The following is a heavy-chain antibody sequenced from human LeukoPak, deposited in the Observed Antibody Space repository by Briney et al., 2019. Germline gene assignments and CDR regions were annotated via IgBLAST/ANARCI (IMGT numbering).Heavy chain of an antibody. D-gene: IGHD3-22*01. CDR3: ARRADSSAYYTY. Sequence: GESLKISCKGSGYSFTNYWIGWVRQMPGKGLEWMGIIYPGDSDTRYSPSFQGQVTISADKSIGTAYLQWGSLKASDAAMYYCARRADSSAYYTYWGQGTLVTVFS. CDR2: IYPGDSDT. V-gene: IGHV5-51*01. CDR1: GYSFTNYW. J-gene: IGHJ4*02.